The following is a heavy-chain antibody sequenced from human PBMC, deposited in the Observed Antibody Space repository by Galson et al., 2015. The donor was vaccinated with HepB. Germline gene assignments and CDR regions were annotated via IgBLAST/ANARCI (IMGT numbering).Heavy chain of an antibody. CDR3: VKGGSETTPSRGGAFDI. Sequence: SLRLSCAASGFTFSSYAMHWVRQAPGKGLEYVSAISSNGGSTYYADSAKGRFTISRDNSKNTLYLQMSSLRAEDTAVYYCVKGGSETTPSRGGAFDIWGQGTMVTVSS. D-gene: IGHD4-17*01. V-gene: IGHV3-64D*06. CDR2: ISSNGGST. CDR1: GFTFSSYA. J-gene: IGHJ3*02.